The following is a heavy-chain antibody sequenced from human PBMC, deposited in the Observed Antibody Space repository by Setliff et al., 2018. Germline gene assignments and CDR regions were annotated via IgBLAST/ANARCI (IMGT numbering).Heavy chain of an antibody. J-gene: IGHJ4*02. Sequence: SETLSLTCTVYGGSLSNYYWSWIRQPPGKGLEWIVEINQSGNTYYNPSLKGRVTLSVDTTKNQFSLKLTSMTAADTAVYFCARHLLVQGTYHFDYWGQGSPVTVSS. CDR2: INQSGNT. CDR3: ARHLLVQGTYHFDY. D-gene: IGHD3-10*01. V-gene: IGHV4-34*01. CDR1: GGSLSNYY.